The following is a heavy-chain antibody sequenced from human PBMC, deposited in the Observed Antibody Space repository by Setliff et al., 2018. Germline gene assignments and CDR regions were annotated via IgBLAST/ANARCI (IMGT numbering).Heavy chain of an antibody. CDR2: TRNKGNNYAT. CDR1: GFIFSDHY. J-gene: IGHJ5*02. D-gene: IGHD6-19*01. V-gene: IGHV3-72*01. CDR3: ATRAGGGSGP. Sequence: GGSQRLSCAASGFIFSDHYMDWVRQAPGKGLEWVGRTRNKGNNYATEYAASVKGRFTISRDNAKNYVYLQMDSLRVEDTALYYCATRAGGGSGPWGQGTLVTVSS.